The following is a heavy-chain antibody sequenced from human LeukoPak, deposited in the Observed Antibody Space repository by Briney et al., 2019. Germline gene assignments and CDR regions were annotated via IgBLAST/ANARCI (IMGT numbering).Heavy chain of an antibody. J-gene: IGHJ6*03. CDR2: IYYSGNT. V-gene: IGHV4-59*01. CDR1: GDSISNYY. CDR3: ARDAGVDYYYYMDV. D-gene: IGHD7-27*01. Sequence: SETLSLTWTVSGDSISNYYWSWIRQPPGKGLEWIGYIYYSGNTDYNPSLKSRVTISVDTSRNQFSLRLSSVTAADTAVYYCARDAGVDYYYYMDVWGKGTTVTVSS.